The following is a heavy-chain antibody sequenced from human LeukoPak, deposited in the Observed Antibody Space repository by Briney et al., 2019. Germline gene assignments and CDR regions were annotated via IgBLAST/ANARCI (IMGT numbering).Heavy chain of an antibody. CDR1: GYTFTSYG. J-gene: IGHJ4*02. V-gene: IGHV1-18*04. CDR2: ISADNGNT. CDR3: AGAARDAPSYWFY. Sequence: ASVKVSFKSSGYTFTSYGITWLRQPPGQGLEWMGWISADNGNTDYAQKLQGRVTMTTDTSTSTAYMDLRSLRSDDTAVYFCAGAARDAPSYWFYWGQGTLVTVSS. D-gene: IGHD3-10*01.